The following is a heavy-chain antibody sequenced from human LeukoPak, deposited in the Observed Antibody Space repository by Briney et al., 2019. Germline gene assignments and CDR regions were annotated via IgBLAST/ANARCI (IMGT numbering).Heavy chain of an antibody. CDR1: GYTFTAYY. Sequence: GASVKVSCKASGYTFTAYYMHWVRQAPGQRLEWMGWVNPNSGGTNYAQKFQDRVTMTRDTSISTAYMELSRLKSDDTAVYYCARGPTVTTDYWGQGTLVTVSS. D-gene: IGHD4-17*01. CDR2: VNPNSGGT. V-gene: IGHV1-2*02. J-gene: IGHJ4*02. CDR3: ARGPTVTTDY.